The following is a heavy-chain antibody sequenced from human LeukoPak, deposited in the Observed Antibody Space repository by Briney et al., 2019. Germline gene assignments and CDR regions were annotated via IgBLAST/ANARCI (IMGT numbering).Heavy chain of an antibody. J-gene: IGHJ4*02. D-gene: IGHD3-16*01. Sequence: PGGSLRLSCAASGFTFSNLGMRWVRQAPGKGLEWVSLISGGGGSTYYADSVKGRFTISRDNSKNTLYLQMNSLRPEDTAVYYCAKEPEQDYPDSFDIWGQGTLVTVSS. CDR2: ISGGGGST. CDR3: AKEPEQDYPDSFDI. V-gene: IGHV3-23*01. CDR1: GFTFSNLG.